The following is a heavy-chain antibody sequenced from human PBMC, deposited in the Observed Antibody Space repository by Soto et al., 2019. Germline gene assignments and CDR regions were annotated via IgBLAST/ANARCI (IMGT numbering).Heavy chain of an antibody. J-gene: IGHJ4*02. V-gene: IGHV3-23*05. Sequence: EVRMLQSGGGLVQPGGSLRHSCTVSGFTFGNYGMSWVRQAPGKGLQWVSTIDTSGGNTYYADSVKGRFTISRDNSKKTLYLQLSSLRDDDTAVYYCASDYWGRGTLVTVSS. CDR3: ASDY. CDR1: GFTFGNYG. CDR2: IDTSGGNT.